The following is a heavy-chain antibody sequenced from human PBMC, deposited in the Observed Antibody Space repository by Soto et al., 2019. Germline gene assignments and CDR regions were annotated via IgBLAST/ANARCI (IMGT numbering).Heavy chain of an antibody. V-gene: IGHV3-23*01. Sequence: EAQLLESGGGLVQPGGSLRLSCTASGFDFINNAMAWVRQAPGKGMEWVSTIIADISYTYYADSVKGRFTISSDNSKNTVYLQMTSLRADDTAVYYCANQNTAKRAFDIWGQGTMVTVSS. CDR2: IIADISYT. D-gene: IGHD2-21*02. CDR3: ANQNTAKRAFDI. CDR1: GFDFINNA. J-gene: IGHJ3*02.